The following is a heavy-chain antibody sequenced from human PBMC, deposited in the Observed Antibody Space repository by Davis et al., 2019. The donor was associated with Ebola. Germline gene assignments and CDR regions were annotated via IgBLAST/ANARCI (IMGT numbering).Heavy chain of an antibody. J-gene: IGHJ6*02. V-gene: IGHV4-34*01. Sequence: MPSETLSLTCAVYGGSFSGYYWSWIRQPPGKGLEWIGEINHSGSTNYNPPLKSRVTISVDTSKNQFSLKLSSVTAADTAVYYCARGRTAGYYYYGMDVWGQGTTVTVSS. CDR1: GGSFSGYY. CDR2: INHSGST. D-gene: IGHD6-13*01. CDR3: ARGRTAGYYYYGMDV.